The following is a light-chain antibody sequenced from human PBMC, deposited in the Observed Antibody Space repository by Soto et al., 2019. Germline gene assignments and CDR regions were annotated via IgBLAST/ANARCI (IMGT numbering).Light chain of an antibody. V-gene: IGLV1-44*01. J-gene: IGLJ1*01. CDR3: ASWDDSLNGFV. CDR1: SSNIGSTT. CDR2: SND. Sequence: QAVLSQSPSASGTTGHRVTISCSGSSSNIGSTTVSWYQQLPGAAPKLLIYSNDQWPSGVPDRFSGSKSGTSASLAISGLQSEDEADYYCASWDDSLNGFVFGTGTKVT.